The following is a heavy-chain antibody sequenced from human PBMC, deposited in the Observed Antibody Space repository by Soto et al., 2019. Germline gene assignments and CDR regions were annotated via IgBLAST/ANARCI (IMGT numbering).Heavy chain of an antibody. CDR2: IGTAGAP. CDR3: ARGSTYSGLDV. CDR1: GFTFSSYD. V-gene: IGHV3-13*05. J-gene: IGHJ6*02. Sequence: GGSLRLSCVASGFTFSSYDMHWVRQATGKGLEWVSAIGTAGAPYYPGSVKGRFTISRENAKNSLYLQMNSLRDGDTAVYYCARGSTYSGLDVWGQGTTVTVSS.